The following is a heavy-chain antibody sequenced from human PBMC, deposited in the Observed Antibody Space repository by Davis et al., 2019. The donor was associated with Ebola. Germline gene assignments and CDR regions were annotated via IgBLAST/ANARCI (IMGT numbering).Heavy chain of an antibody. Sequence: ASVKVSCKASGGTFSSYDINWVRQAPGQGLEWMGWISTYNGNTNYAQNFQGRVTMTTDTSTSTAYMELRSLTSDDTAMYYCASTPQYTSYGSYFDYWGQGALVTVSS. CDR3: ASTPQYTSYGSYFDY. J-gene: IGHJ4*02. D-gene: IGHD1-26*01. CDR1: GGTFSSYD. V-gene: IGHV1-18*01. CDR2: ISTYNGNT.